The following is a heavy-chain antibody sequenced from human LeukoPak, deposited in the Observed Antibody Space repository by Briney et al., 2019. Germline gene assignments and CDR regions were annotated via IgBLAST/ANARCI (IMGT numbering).Heavy chain of an antibody. V-gene: IGHV3-21*01. CDR1: GFTFSSYS. J-gene: IGHJ4*02. D-gene: IGHD1-1*01. CDR2: IGSSSSYM. Sequence: PGGSLRLSCAASGFTFSSYSMNWVRQAPGKGLEWVSSIGSSSSYMYYADSMKGRFTISRDNAKNSLYLQMNSLRAEDTAVYYCAKAAVPHWGQGTLVTVSS. CDR3: AKAAVPH.